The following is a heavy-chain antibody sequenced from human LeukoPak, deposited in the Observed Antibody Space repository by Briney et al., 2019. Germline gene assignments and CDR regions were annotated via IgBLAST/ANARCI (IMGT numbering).Heavy chain of an antibody. CDR1: GFTFSNYW. CDR2: INTDGTGT. D-gene: IGHD3-3*01. V-gene: IGHV3-74*01. CDR3: ARHSTSIFGVVTEDY. J-gene: IGHJ4*02. Sequence: PGGSLRLSCAASGFTFSNYWMHWVRQAPGKGLVWVSRINTDGTGTSYADSVKGRFTISRDNAKNTLYPQMNSLRVEDTAVYYCARHSTSIFGVVTEDYWGQGTLVTVSS.